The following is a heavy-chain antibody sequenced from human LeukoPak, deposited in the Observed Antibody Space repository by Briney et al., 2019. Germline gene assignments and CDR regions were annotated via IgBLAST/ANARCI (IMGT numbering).Heavy chain of an antibody. CDR2: IYYSGST. CDR1: GGSISSSSYS. Sequence: SETLSLTCTVSGGSISSSSYSWGWIRQPPGKGLEWIGYIYYSGSTNYNPSLKSRVTISVDTSKNQFSLKLSSVTAADTAVYYCASEVYSSGWYPGWFDPWGQGTLVTVSS. D-gene: IGHD6-19*01. CDR3: ASEVYSSGWYPGWFDP. J-gene: IGHJ5*02. V-gene: IGHV4-61*05.